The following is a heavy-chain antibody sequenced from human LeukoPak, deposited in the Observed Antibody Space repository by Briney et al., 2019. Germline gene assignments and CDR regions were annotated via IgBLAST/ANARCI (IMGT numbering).Heavy chain of an antibody. J-gene: IGHJ4*02. D-gene: IGHD6-13*01. CDR2: IAYDGNLK. Sequence: GGSLRLSCAASGFTFSNFGMHWVRQAPGKGLEWVAVIAYDGNLKYYAASVKGRFTISRDNSRNALFLQINSLGPEDTALYYCAKEGTVQISTWYDNWGQGTLVTVSS. V-gene: IGHV3-30*18. CDR1: GFTFSNFG. CDR3: AKEGTVQISTWYDN.